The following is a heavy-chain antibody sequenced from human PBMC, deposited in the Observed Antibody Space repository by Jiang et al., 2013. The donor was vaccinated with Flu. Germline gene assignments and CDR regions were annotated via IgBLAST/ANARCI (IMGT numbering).Heavy chain of an antibody. J-gene: IGHJ5*02. CDR2: ISGTGLGT. CDR1: GFTFNNYA. D-gene: IGHD3-9*01. Sequence: QLVESGGGLVQPGGSLRLSCAASGFTFNNYAMTWVRQAPGKGLEWVSTISGTGLGTFYADSVKGRFTISRDKSTSTLFLQMNSLRAEDTAVYYCARNNDILTGFRRRNWFDPWGQGTLVTVSS. CDR3: ARNNDILTGFRRRNWFDP. V-gene: IGHV3-23*04.